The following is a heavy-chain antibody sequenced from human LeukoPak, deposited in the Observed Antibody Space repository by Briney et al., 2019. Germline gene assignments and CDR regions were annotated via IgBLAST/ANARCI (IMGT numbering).Heavy chain of an antibody. Sequence: PSETLSLTCAVDGGSFSDYYWSWIRQPPGKGLEWIGEINRRGRTNYNPSLKSRVTISVDTSKNQFSLKLSSVTAADTAVYYCARGSGSYYVVDYWGQGTLVTVSS. CDR1: GGSFSDYY. D-gene: IGHD1-26*01. J-gene: IGHJ4*02. V-gene: IGHV4-34*01. CDR3: ARGSGSYYVVDY. CDR2: INRRGRT.